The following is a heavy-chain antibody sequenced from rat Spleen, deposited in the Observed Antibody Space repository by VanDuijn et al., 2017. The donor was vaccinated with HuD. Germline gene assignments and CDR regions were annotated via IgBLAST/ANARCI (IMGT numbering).Heavy chain of an antibody. D-gene: IGHD1-2*01. J-gene: IGHJ4*01. Sequence: QVQLKESGLGLVQPSQTLSLTCTVPGVSLTRNSVHWVRQSPGKGLERLGGIGGDGSTDYQSAPNSRLSITRDTSKSQVFLKMNSLQTDDTAIYFCTRSDYSSPRMDAWGQGASVTVSS. V-gene: IGHV2-1*01. CDR2: IGGDGST. CDR3: TRSDYSSPRMDA. CDR1: GVSLTRNS.